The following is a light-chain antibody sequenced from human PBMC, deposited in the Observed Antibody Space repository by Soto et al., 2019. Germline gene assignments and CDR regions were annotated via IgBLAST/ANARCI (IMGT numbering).Light chain of an antibody. CDR3: QQYQTYWS. CDR1: QGVSSW. Sequence: DIQMTQSPSTLSASVGDRVTITSRASQGVSSWWACYRKKPGKAPKVLIYRASTLETGVPSRFSGSGSGTEFTLTISSLQPDDFAIYYCQQYQTYWSFGQGTNVEIK. CDR2: RAS. V-gene: IGKV1-5*03. J-gene: IGKJ1*01.